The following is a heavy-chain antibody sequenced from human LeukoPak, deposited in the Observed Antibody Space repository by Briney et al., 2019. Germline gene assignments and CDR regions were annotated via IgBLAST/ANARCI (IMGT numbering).Heavy chain of an antibody. D-gene: IGHD6-13*01. CDR1: GFTFDDYA. CDR3: AKDIFTGIAAAGIFDY. CDR2: ISWNSGSI. J-gene: IGHJ4*02. Sequence: GRSLRLSCAASGFTFDDYAMHWVRQAPGKGLEWVSGISWNSGSIGYADSVKGRFTISRDNAKNSLYPQMNSLRAEDTALYYCAKDIFTGIAAAGIFDYWGQGTLVTVSS. V-gene: IGHV3-9*01.